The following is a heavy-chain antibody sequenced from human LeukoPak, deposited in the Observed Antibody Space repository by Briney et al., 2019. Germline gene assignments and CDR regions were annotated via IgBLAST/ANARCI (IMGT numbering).Heavy chain of an antibody. J-gene: IGHJ5*02. D-gene: IGHD1-26*01. Sequence: GSLRLSCAASGFTFSSSAMSWVRQAPGKGLEWVSTISGFGENTYYADSVKGRFTISRDNFKSALFLQMNSLRAEDTAVYYCAKGGHYSWFDPWGQGTLVIVSS. V-gene: IGHV3-23*01. CDR1: GFTFSSSA. CDR2: ISGFGENT. CDR3: AKGGHYSWFDP.